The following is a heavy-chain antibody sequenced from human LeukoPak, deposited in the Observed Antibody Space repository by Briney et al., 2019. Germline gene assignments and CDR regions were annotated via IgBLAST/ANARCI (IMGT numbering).Heavy chain of an antibody. J-gene: IGHJ4*02. CDR2: INPSGGST. CDR1: GGTFLSHT. V-gene: IGHV1-46*01. CDR3: ARVKGITMVRGVLDY. D-gene: IGHD3-10*01. Sequence: ASVKVSCKTSGGTFLSHTFSWVRQAPGQGLEWMGIINPSGGSTSYAQKFQGRVTMTRDTSTSTVYMELSSLRSEDTAVYYCARVKGITMVRGVLDYWGQGTLVTVSS.